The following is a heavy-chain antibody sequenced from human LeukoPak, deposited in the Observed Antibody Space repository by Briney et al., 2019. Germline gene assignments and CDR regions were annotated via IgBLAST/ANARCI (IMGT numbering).Heavy chain of an antibody. Sequence: EASVKVSCKASGYTFTSYGISWVRQAPGQGLEWMGRIIPILGIANYAQKFQGRVTITADKSTSTAYMELSSLRSEDTAVYYCARGLTTHYYYYGMDVWGQGTTVTVSS. V-gene: IGHV1-69*04. D-gene: IGHD1-1*01. CDR1: GYTFTSYG. CDR3: ARGLTTHYYYYGMDV. CDR2: IIPILGIA. J-gene: IGHJ6*02.